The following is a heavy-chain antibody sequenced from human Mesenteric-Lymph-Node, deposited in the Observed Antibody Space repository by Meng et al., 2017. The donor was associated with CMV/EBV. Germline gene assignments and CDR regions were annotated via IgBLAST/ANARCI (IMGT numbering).Heavy chain of an antibody. CDR1: GFTLSNYS. Sequence: GGSLRLSCVASGFTLSNYSMNWVRQAPGKGLEWVSSISTTSTYKYYADSVKGRFTISRDNAKNSLYLQMNSLRAEDTAVYYCARGHVEAFFDFWSGYSRHQGNNWFDPWGQGTLVTVSS. V-gene: IGHV3-21*01. D-gene: IGHD3-3*01. CDR3: ARGHVEAFFDFWSGYSRHQGNNWFDP. CDR2: ISTTSTYK. J-gene: IGHJ5*02.